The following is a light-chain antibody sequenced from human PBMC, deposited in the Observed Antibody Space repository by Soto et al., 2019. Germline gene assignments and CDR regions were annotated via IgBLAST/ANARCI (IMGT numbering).Light chain of an antibody. CDR3: QQYGISPQT. J-gene: IGKJ1*01. Sequence: EIVLTQSPGTLSLSPGERATLSCRASQSVSSSYLAWYQQKPGQAPRLLIYGASSRATGIPDRFSGSGSGTDFTLPISRLEPEDFAVYYCQQYGISPQTFGQGTKVEIK. CDR2: GAS. CDR1: QSVSSSY. V-gene: IGKV3-20*01.